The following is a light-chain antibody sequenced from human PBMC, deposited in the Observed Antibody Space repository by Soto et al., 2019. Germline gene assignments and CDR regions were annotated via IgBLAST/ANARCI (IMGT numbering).Light chain of an antibody. V-gene: IGKV2-24*01. Sequence: TVMTQTPVDSAVTPGRPASISCRSSESLDHSDGNTYLSWLQQRPGQPPRLLIYKISNRFSGVPDRFTGSGAGTDFTLNISRVAAEDVGTYYCMQETQFPFTFGGGTKVDIK. CDR2: KIS. CDR1: ESLDHSDGNTY. CDR3: MQETQFPFT. J-gene: IGKJ4*01.